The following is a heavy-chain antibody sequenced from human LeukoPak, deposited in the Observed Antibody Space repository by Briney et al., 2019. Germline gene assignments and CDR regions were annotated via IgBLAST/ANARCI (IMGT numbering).Heavy chain of an antibody. CDR1: GFTFTSYA. J-gene: IGHJ3*02. CDR3: ARAYCTPTASHAFDI. D-gene: IGHD2-8*01. CDR2: ISYDSSNK. V-gene: IGHV3-30*04. Sequence: PGRSLRLSCAASGFTFTSYAMHWVRQAPGKGLEWLSVISYDSSNKYYADSVRGRFTISRDNSRNTLYLQMNSLSAEDPAVYTCARAYCTPTASHAFDIWGQGTVVAVSS.